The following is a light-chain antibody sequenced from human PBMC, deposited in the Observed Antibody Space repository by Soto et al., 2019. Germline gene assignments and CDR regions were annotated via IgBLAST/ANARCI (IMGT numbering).Light chain of an antibody. CDR1: QSIGSY. CDR2: AAF. V-gene: IGKV1-39*01. J-gene: IGKJ4*01. CDR3: QQSNSEPT. Sequence: DTQMTQSPSSLSASVGDRVTITCRASQSIGSYLNWYQQKPGKAPKLLIFAAFSLKSGVPSRFRGSGSGTDFTLTINSLQLEDFATYFWQQSNSEPTFGGWTKVEIK.